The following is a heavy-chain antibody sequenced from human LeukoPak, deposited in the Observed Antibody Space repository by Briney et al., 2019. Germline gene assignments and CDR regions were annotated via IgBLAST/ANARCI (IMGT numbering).Heavy chain of an antibody. Sequence: GGSLRLSCAASGFPFSNYRMHWVRQAPGKGLVWVSLMSGDGSTKNYADSVEGRFTISRDNTKNTVYLQMNSLRAEDTAVYYCARGVSLESGNFQYWGQGTLVAVSS. J-gene: IGHJ1*01. CDR3: ARGVSLESGNFQY. V-gene: IGHV3-74*01. D-gene: IGHD3-3*01. CDR1: GFPFSNYR. CDR2: MSGDGSTK.